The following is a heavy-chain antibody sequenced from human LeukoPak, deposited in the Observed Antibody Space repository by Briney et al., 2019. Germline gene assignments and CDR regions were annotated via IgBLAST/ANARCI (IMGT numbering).Heavy chain of an antibody. CDR3: ARDISPDIVATRFGQTRLRPRANWFDP. D-gene: IGHD5-12*01. V-gene: IGHV3-7*01. J-gene: IGHJ5*02. Sequence: QPSETLSLTCTVSGGSITSSSHHWGWIRQSPGKGLEWVANIKQDGSEKYYVDSVKGRFTISRDNAKNSLYLQMNSLRAEDTAVYYCARDISPDIVATRFGQTRLRPRANWFDPWGQGTLVTVSS. CDR2: IKQDGSEK. CDR1: GGSITSSSHH.